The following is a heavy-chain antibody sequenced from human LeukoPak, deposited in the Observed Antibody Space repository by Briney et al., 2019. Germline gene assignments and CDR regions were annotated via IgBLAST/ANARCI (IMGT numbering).Heavy chain of an antibody. Sequence: GGSLRLSCAASGFTFSSYWMSWVRQAPGKVLEWVADIRQDGSVQNYVDSVRGRFTISRGNPKNSVYLQMSSLRAEDTAVYYCLVTPRSRGFDYWGQGTLVTVSS. CDR3: LVTPRSRGFDY. V-gene: IGHV3-7*01. J-gene: IGHJ4*02. CDR1: GFTFSSYW. CDR2: IRQDGSVQ. D-gene: IGHD2/OR15-2a*01.